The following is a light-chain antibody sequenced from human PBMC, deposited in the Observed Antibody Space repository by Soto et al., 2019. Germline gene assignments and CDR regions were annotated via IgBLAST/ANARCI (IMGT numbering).Light chain of an antibody. CDR2: EVT. CDR1: SSDVGGYNY. V-gene: IGLV2-8*01. CDR3: SSYGGSSSLL. J-gene: IGLJ2*01. Sequence: QSALTQPPAASGSPGQSVTISCTGTSSDVGGYNYVSWYQQHPGKAPKVLIYEVTKRPSGVPDRFSGSRSGNTASLTVSGLQAEDEADYYCSSYGGSSSLLLGGGTKLTVL.